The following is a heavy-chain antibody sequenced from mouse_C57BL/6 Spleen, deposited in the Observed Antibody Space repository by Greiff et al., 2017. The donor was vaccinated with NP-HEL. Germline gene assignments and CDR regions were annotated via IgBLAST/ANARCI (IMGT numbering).Heavy chain of an antibody. J-gene: IGHJ3*01. CDR3: ARGDSNYPTY. CDR1: GYTFTSYG. D-gene: IGHD2-5*01. V-gene: IGHV1-81*01. CDR2: IYPRSGNT. Sequence: VQLQQSGAELARPGASVKLSCKASGYTFTSYGISWVKQRPGQGLEWIGEIYPRSGNTYYNEKFKGKATLTADKSSSTAYMELRSLTSEDSAVYFCARGDSNYPTYWGQGTLVTVSA.